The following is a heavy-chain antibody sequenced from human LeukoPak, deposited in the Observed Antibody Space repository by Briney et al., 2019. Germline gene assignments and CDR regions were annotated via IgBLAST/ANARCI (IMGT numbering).Heavy chain of an antibody. D-gene: IGHD3-10*01. CDR1: GYTFTSYA. V-gene: IGHV7-4-1*02. Sequence: ASVKVSCKASGYTFTSYAMNWVRQAPGQGLEWMGWINTNTGNPTYAQGFTGRFVFSLDTSVSTAYLQISSLKAEDTAVYYCAREGLRRRGYGATFDYWGQGTLVTVSS. J-gene: IGHJ4*02. CDR3: AREGLRRRGYGATFDY. CDR2: INTNTGNP.